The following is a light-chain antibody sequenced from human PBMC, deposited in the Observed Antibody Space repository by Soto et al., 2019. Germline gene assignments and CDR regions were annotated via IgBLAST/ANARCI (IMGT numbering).Light chain of an antibody. CDR2: KAS. V-gene: IGKV1-5*03. J-gene: IGKJ1*01. Sequence: DTQMTQSPSTLSASVGDRVTITCRASQSIYNWLAWYQQKPGKAPSLLIYKASSLESGVPSRFSGSGSGTEFTLTISSLQPDDFATYYCQQYKTYWTFGHGTKV. CDR3: QQYKTYWT. CDR1: QSIYNW.